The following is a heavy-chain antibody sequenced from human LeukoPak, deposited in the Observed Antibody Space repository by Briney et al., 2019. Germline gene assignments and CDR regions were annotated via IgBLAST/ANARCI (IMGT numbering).Heavy chain of an antibody. CDR2: ISYDGSDK. Sequence: GRSLRLSCAASGFAFSSYDMHWVRQAPGKGLEWLAVISYDGSDKYYVDSVKGRFTISRDNSKNTLYLQMNSLKAEDAAVYYCARVLSGSYDNYFDYWGQGTLVTVSS. J-gene: IGHJ4*02. CDR3: ARVLSGSYDNYFDY. CDR1: GFAFSSYD. D-gene: IGHD1-26*01. V-gene: IGHV3-30*03.